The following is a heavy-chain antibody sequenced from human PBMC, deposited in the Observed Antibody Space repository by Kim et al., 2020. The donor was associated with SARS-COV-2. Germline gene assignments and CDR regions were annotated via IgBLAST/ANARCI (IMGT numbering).Heavy chain of an antibody. CDR2: T. Sequence: TGYSPSFQGQVTISADKSISTAYLQWSSLKASDTAMYYCARHGSYWYFDLWGRGTLVTVSS. J-gene: IGHJ2*01. D-gene: IGHD2-2*03. V-gene: IGHV5-51*01. CDR3: ARHGSYWYFDL.